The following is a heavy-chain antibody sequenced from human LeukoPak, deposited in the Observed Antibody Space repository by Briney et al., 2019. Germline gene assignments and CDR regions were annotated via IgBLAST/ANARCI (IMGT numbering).Heavy chain of an antibody. CDR3: AKDAEVKGTGSPPGY. J-gene: IGHJ4*02. CDR2: ISYDGSNK. D-gene: IGHD3/OR15-3a*01. CDR1: GFTFSSYG. Sequence: GGSLRLSCASSGFTFSSYGMHWVRQAPGKGLEWVAVISYDGSNKYYADSVKGRFTISRDNSKNTLYLQMNSLRAEDTAVYYCAKDAEVKGTGSPPGYRGQGTLVTVSS. V-gene: IGHV3-30*18.